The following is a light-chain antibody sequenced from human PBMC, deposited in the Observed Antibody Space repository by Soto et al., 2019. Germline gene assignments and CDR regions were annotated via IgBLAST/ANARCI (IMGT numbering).Light chain of an antibody. CDR2: KAS. V-gene: IGKV1-5*03. Sequence: DIQMTQSPSTLSASVGDRVTITCRASQSISNWLAWYQQKPGKAPKLLIYKASSLESGVPSRFSGSGSGTEFTLTISSLQPDDFGTYYCQEYNSYWTFGQGTKV. CDR3: QEYNSYWT. CDR1: QSISNW. J-gene: IGKJ1*01.